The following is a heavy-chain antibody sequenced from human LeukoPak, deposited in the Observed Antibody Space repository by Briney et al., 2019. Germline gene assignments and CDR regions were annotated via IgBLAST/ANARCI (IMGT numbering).Heavy chain of an antibody. V-gene: IGHV3-21*01. Sequence: PGGSLRLSCAASGFTFSSYSMNWVRQAPGKGLEWVSSISSSSSYIYYADSVKGRFTISRDNSKNTLYLQMNSLRAEDTAVYYCAKDLEYYYDSSGYQGYYGMDVWGQGTTVTVSS. CDR2: ISSSSSYI. CDR1: GFTFSSYS. J-gene: IGHJ6*02. D-gene: IGHD3-22*01. CDR3: AKDLEYYYDSSGYQGYYGMDV.